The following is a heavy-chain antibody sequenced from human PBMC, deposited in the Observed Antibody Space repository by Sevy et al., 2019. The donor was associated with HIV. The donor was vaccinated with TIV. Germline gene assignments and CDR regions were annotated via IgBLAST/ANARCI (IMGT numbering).Heavy chain of an antibody. V-gene: IGHV3-23*01. D-gene: IGHD2-2*01. CDR3: AKDLDIVAVAAAITLSY. CDR1: GFTFRNYA. J-gene: IGHJ4*02. Sequence: GGSLRLSCAASGFTFRNYAMSWVRQAPGKGLEWVSALSGTGGSTYYADSVKGRFTISRDNSKNTLYLQMNSLRVDDTAVYYCAKDLDIVAVAAAITLSYWGQGTLVTVSS. CDR2: LSGTGGST.